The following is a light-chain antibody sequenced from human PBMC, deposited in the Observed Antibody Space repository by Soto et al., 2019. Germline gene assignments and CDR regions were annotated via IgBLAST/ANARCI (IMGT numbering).Light chain of an antibody. V-gene: IGLV1-40*01. CDR1: SSNIGAGYG. J-gene: IGLJ2*01. Sequence: QSVLTQPPSVSGAPGQRVTISCTGSSSNIGAGYGVHWYQQLPGTAPKLLIYGTSNRPSGVPDRFPGSKSGASGSLAITGLQAEDEADYYCQTCASSLSVVFGGGTQLTV. CDR2: GTS. CDR3: QTCASSLSVV.